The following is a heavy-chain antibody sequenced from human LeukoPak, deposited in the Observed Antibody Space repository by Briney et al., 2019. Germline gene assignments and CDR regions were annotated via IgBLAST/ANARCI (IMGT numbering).Heavy chain of an antibody. CDR3: AKAGTYYFDY. Sequence: ETLSLTCSVSDDSITMYYWTWIRQPPGKGLEWVSAISNSGGSTYYADSVKGRFTISRDNSKNTLYLQMNSLRAEDTAIYYCAKAGTYYFDYWGQGTLVPVSS. J-gene: IGHJ4*02. CDR2: ISNSGGST. D-gene: IGHD3-10*01. CDR1: DDSITMYY. V-gene: IGHV3-23*01.